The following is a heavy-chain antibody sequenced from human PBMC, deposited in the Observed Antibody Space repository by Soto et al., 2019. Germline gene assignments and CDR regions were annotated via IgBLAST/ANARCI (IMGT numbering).Heavy chain of an antibody. V-gene: IGHV4-61*01. J-gene: IGHJ4*02. D-gene: IGHD4-4*01. CDR1: GGSVSRDSNF. Sequence: PSETLSLTCTVSGGSVSRDSNFWSWIRQPPGKGLEWIGYIYYSGPTRYNPSLESRVTISIDSSKNQVSLNLTSVTAADTAVYHCERGYSQYAHWGRGTLVTVSS. CDR2: IYYSGPT. CDR3: ERGYSQYAH.